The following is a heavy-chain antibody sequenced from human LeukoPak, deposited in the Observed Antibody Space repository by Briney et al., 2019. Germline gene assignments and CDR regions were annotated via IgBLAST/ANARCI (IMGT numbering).Heavy chain of an antibody. V-gene: IGHV3-23*01. D-gene: IGHD3-22*01. CDR3: AKDQRITMIVVVPDWFDP. J-gene: IGHJ5*02. CDR2: ISGSGGST. Sequence: GGSLRLSCAASGFTFSSYAMSWVRQAPGKGLEWVSAISGSGGSTYYADSVKGRFTISRDNSKNTLYLQMNSLRAEDTAVYYCAKDQRITMIVVVPDWFDPWGQGTLVTVSS. CDR1: GFTFSSYA.